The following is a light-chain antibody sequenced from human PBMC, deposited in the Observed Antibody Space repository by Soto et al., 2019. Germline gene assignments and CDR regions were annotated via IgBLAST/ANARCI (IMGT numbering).Light chain of an antibody. CDR3: HQRAGWAHP. Sequence: PGERATLCSRATRSVNKFVAWYQQKPGQAPSLLISDASNRATGIPDRFSGSGSATDGTFSLSSLEKADRPVYVRHQRAGWAHPFRGGTKGDNK. CDR2: DAS. J-gene: IGKJ4*01. CDR1: RSVNKF. V-gene: IGKV3-11*01.